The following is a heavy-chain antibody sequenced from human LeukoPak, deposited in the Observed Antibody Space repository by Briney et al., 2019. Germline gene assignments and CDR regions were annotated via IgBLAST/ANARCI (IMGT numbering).Heavy chain of an antibody. Sequence: PGGSLRLSCAASGFTFSDYYMTWIRQAPGKGLEWLSYISGSGDVINYADSVKGRFTISRDNARNSLYLQMNSLRSEDTAVYFCATRYYYDSSALLPWGQGTLVTVSS. CDR2: ISGSGDVI. CDR1: GFTFSDYY. J-gene: IGHJ5*02. CDR3: ATRYYYDSSALLP. V-gene: IGHV3-11*01. D-gene: IGHD3-22*01.